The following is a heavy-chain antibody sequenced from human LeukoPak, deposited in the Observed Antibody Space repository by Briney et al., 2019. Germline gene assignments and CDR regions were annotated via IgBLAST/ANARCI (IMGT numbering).Heavy chain of an antibody. CDR2: INPSGGST. Sequence: ASVKVSCKASGYTFANYYMHWMRQAPGQGLEWMGIINPSGGSTSYAQKFQGRVTMTRDTSTSTVYMELSSLRSDDTAVYYCARAGYDSSGYYSYWGQGTLVTVSS. CDR3: ARAGYDSSGYYSY. V-gene: IGHV1-46*01. CDR1: GYTFANYY. J-gene: IGHJ4*02. D-gene: IGHD3-22*01.